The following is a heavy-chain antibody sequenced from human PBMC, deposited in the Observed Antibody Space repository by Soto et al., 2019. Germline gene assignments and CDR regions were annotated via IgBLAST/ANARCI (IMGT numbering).Heavy chain of an antibody. CDR3: ASSYYYDSSGYYPFDY. V-gene: IGHV4-4*02. D-gene: IGHD3-22*01. Sequence: PSETLSLTCAVSGGSISSSNWWSWVRQPPGKGLEWIGEIYHSGSTNYNPSLKSRVTISVDKSKNQFSLKLSSVTAADTAVYYCASSYYYDSSGYYPFDYWGQGTLVTV. CDR2: IYHSGST. CDR1: GGSISSSNW. J-gene: IGHJ4*02.